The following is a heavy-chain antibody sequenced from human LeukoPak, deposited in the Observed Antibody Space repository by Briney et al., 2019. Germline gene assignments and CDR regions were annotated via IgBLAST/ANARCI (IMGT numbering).Heavy chain of an antibody. J-gene: IGHJ6*03. CDR2: IYYSGST. CDR1: GGSISSYY. Sequence: SETLSLTRTVSGGSISSYYWSWIRQPPGKGLEWIGYIYYSGSTNYNPSLKSRVTISVDTSKNQFSLKLSSVTAADTAVYYCARGATVTSGYYYYYYYMDVWGKGTTVTVSS. V-gene: IGHV4-59*01. CDR3: ARGATVTSGYYYYYYYMDV. D-gene: IGHD4-17*01.